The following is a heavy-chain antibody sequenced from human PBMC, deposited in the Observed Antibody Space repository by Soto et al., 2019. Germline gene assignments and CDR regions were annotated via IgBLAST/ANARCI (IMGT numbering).Heavy chain of an antibody. CDR1: GFSFSANA. D-gene: IGHD3-22*01. CDR2: IGASGSTI. Sequence: VQLLESGGGLVQPGGSLRVSCAASGFSFSANAMNWVRQAPGRGPEWVSAIGASGSTIYYADSVQGRFTVSRDNSKNTLFLQMDSLRAEDTAVYYCAKGLYTSGPYVRVLDSWGQLTLVTVSS. CDR3: AKGLYTSGPYVRVLDS. J-gene: IGHJ4*02. V-gene: IGHV3-23*01.